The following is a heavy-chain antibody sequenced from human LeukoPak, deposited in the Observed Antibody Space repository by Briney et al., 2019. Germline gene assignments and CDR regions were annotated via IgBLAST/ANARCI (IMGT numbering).Heavy chain of an antibody. CDR3: ARHVTMDTATVGL. CDR1: GGSISSYY. D-gene: IGHD5-18*01. Sequence: SETLSLTCTVPGGSISSYYWSWIRQPPGKGLEWIGYIYYSGSTNYNPSLKSRVTISVDTSKNQFSLKLSSVTAADTAVYYCARHVTMDTATVGLWGQGTLVTVSS. CDR2: IYYSGST. J-gene: IGHJ4*02. V-gene: IGHV4-59*08.